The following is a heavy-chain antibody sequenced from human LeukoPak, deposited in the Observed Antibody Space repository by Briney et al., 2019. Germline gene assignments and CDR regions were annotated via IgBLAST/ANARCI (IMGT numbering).Heavy chain of an antibody. Sequence: GGSLRLSCAASGFTFDDYAMYWVRQAPGKGLEWVSGVSWNSGSIGYADSVKGRFTISRDNAKDSLYLQMNSLRAEDTALYYCAKANHYGDYLDYWGQGTLVTVSS. V-gene: IGHV3-9*01. CDR3: AKANHYGDYLDY. CDR2: VSWNSGSI. J-gene: IGHJ4*02. CDR1: GFTFDDYA. D-gene: IGHD4-17*01.